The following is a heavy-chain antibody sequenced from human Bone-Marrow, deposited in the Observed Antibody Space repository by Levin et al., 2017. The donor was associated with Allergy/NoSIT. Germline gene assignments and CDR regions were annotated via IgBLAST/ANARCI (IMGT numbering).Heavy chain of an antibody. CDR2: ISGSGGST. J-gene: IGHJ4*02. CDR3: AKPMGGQLDRDYFDY. V-gene: IGHV3-23*01. Sequence: LSLTCAASGFTFSSSAMSWVRQAPGKGLEWVSAISGSGGSTYYADSVKGRFTISRDNSKNTLYLQMNSLRAEDTAVYYCAKPMGGQLDRDYFDYWGQGTLVTVSS. D-gene: IGHD6-6*01. CDR1: GFTFSSSA.